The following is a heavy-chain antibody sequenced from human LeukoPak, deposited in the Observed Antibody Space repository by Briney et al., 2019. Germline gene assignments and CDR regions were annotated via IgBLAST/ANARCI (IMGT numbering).Heavy chain of an antibody. CDR2: INHSGST. Sequence: SETLSLTCAVYGGSFSGYYWSWIRQPPGKGLEWIREINHSGSTNYSPSLKSRVTISVDTSKNQFSLKLSSVTAADTAVYYCARTAGGSGWYYFDYWGQGTLVTVSS. J-gene: IGHJ4*02. V-gene: IGHV4-34*01. CDR1: GGSFSGYY. D-gene: IGHD6-19*01. CDR3: ARTAGGSGWYYFDY.